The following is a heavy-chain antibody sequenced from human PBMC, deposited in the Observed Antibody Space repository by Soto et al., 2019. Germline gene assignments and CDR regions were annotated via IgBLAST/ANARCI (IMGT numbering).Heavy chain of an antibody. D-gene: IGHD2-2*01. CDR3: TTDAPLGYCSSTSCYYYFDY. Sequence: GGSLRLSCAASGFTFSSYAMSWVRQAPGKGLEWVSAISGSGGSTYYADSVKGRFTISRDNSKNTLYLQMNSLKTEDTAVYYCTTDAPLGYCSSTSCYYYFDYWGQGTLVTVSS. V-gene: IGHV3-23*01. CDR2: ISGSGGST. J-gene: IGHJ4*02. CDR1: GFTFSSYA.